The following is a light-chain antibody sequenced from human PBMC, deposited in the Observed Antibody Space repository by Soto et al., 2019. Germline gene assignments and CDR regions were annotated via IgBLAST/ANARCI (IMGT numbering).Light chain of an antibody. CDR1: QSVTSSY. V-gene: IGKV3-20*01. Sequence: EIVLTQSPGTLSLSPGERATLSCRASQSVTSSYLAWFQQKPGQAPRLLIYGASSRATGIPDRFSGSGSGIGFTLIISRLEPEDFEVYYCQQYGNSPLYTFGQRTKLEI. J-gene: IGKJ2*01. CDR2: GAS. CDR3: QQYGNSPLYT.